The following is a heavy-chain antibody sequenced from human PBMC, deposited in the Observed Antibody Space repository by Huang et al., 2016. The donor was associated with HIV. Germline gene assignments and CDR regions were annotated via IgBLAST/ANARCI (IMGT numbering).Heavy chain of an antibody. J-gene: IGHJ4*02. CDR1: GVSFDSYS. V-gene: IGHV3-48*01. CDR2: ISSSGGNI. Sequence: VQLVESGGGLVRPGGSLRLSCAASGVSFDSYSMTWVRQAPGKTREWLAYISSSGGNIYYADSVKGRFTISRDNARNSLFLQLSSLRVEDTAVYHCVRDAGGKNFWGQGTLVSVSS. D-gene: IGHD1-26*01. CDR3: VRDAGGKNF.